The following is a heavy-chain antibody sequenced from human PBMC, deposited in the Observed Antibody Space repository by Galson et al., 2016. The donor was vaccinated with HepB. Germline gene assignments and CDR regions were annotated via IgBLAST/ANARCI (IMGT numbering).Heavy chain of an antibody. J-gene: IGHJ4*02. Sequence: SLRLSCAASGVSLSDYNMSWVRQAPGKGLEWVSYITSSSTVIYYADSVKGRFTISRDNAKNSLYLQMNSLRAEDTAVYYCARCERYGSGWYGKNDYWGQGTLVTVSS. CDR1: GVSLSDYN. CDR3: ARCERYGSGWYGKNDY. CDR2: ITSSSTVI. V-gene: IGHV3-21*05. D-gene: IGHD6-13*01.